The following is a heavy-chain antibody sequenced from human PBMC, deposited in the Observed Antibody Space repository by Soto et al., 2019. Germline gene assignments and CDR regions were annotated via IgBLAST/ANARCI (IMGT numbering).Heavy chain of an antibody. CDR3: ARDRTGIAAAGLFLDY. CDR2: INPNSGGT. CDR1: GYTFTGYY. D-gene: IGHD6-25*01. J-gene: IGHJ4*02. V-gene: IGHV1-2*02. Sequence: ASVKVSCKASGYTFTGYYMHWVRQAPGQGLEWMGWINPNSGGTNYAQKFQGRVTMTRDTSIGTAYMELSRLRSDDTAVYYCARDRTGIAAAGLFLDYWGQGTLVTVSS.